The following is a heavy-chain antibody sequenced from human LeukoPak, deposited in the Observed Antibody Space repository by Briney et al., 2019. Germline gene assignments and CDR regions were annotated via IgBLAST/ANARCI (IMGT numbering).Heavy chain of an antibody. CDR1: GSMFTNYW. Sequence: GASLQISCKGSGSMFTNYWIGWVRQLPGKGLEWMWIIYPGDSATRYSPSFQGQVTISADKSISTAYLQWSSLKASDTAMYYCARRRDLYSGSYYPFDYWGQGTLVTVSS. D-gene: IGHD1-26*01. J-gene: IGHJ4*02. V-gene: IGHV5-51*01. CDR2: IYPGDSAT. CDR3: ARRRDLYSGSYYPFDY.